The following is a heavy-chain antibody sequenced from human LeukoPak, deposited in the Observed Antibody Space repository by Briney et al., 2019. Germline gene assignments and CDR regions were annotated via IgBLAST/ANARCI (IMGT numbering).Heavy chain of an antibody. CDR2: INPSGGST. D-gene: IGHD3-10*01. CDR3: ARARPSYYFDY. J-gene: IGHJ4*02. Sequence: GASVKVSFKASGYTFTNYNMHWVRQAPGQGLEWMGIINPSGGSTTYAQKFQGTVTMTRDTSTNTVYMELSSLTSEDTAVYYCARARPSYYFDYWGQGTLVTVSS. CDR1: GYTFTNYN. V-gene: IGHV1-46*01.